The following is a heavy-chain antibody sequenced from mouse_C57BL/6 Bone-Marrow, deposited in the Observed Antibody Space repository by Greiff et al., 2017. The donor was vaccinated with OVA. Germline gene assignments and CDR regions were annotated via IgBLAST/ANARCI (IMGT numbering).Heavy chain of an antibody. CDR2: IDPSDSET. Sequence: QVQLQQSGAELVRPGSSVKLSCEASGYTFTSSWMHWVKQRPIQGLEWIGNIDPSDSETHYNQKFKDKATLTVDKSSSTAYMQLSSLTSADSAVYYRARGGGLRRGFGYWGQGTLVTGSS. CDR1: GYTFTSSW. CDR3: ARGGGLRRGFGY. D-gene: IGHD2-4*01. V-gene: IGHV1-52*01. J-gene: IGHJ3*01.